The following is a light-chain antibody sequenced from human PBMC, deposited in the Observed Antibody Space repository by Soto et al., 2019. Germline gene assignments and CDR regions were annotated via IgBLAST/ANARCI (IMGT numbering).Light chain of an antibody. J-gene: IGLJ3*02. CDR2: EVS. CDR1: SSNIGSNT. CDR3: SSYTSSSTWV. Sequence: QSVLTQPPSASGTPGQRVTISCSGSSSNIGSNTVNWYQQLPGTAPKLMIYEVSYRPSGISNRFSGSKSGKTASLTISGLQAEDEADYYCSSYTSSSTWVFGGGTKLTGL. V-gene: IGLV1-44*01.